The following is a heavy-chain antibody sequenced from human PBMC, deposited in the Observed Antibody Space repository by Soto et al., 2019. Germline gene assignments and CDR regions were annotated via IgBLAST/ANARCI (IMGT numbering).Heavy chain of an antibody. J-gene: IGHJ4*02. V-gene: IGHV1-3*01. Sequence: ASVKVSCKASGYTFTRYAMHWVRQAPGQRLEWMGWINAGNGNTKYSQKFQGRVTITRDTSASTAYMELSSLRSEDTAVYYCARGHGGSYYLYWGQGTLVTVSS. CDR1: GYTFTRYA. CDR3: ARGHGGSYYLY. CDR2: INAGNGNT. D-gene: IGHD1-26*01.